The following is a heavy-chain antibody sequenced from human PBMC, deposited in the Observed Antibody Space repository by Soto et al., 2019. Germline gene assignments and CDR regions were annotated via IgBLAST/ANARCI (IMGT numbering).Heavy chain of an antibody. V-gene: IGHV4-34*01. CDR1: GGSFSGYY. CDR3: ARGDYDYVWGSYRYNCWFDP. D-gene: IGHD3-16*02. Sequence: KPSETLSLTCAVYGGSFSGYYWSWIRQPPGKGLEWIGEINHSGSTNYNPSLKSRVTISVDTSKNQFSLKLSSVTAADTAVYYCARGDYDYVWGSYRYNCWFDPWGQGTLVTVSS. J-gene: IGHJ5*02. CDR2: INHSGST.